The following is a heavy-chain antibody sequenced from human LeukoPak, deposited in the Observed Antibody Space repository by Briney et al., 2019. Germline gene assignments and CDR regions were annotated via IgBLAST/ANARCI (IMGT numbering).Heavy chain of an antibody. J-gene: IGHJ6*02. D-gene: IGHD2-2*01. V-gene: IGHV1-69*04. CDR3: ASCSSTSCYVWYVDYYYGMDV. CDR2: IIPILGIA. Sequence: GASVKVSCKASGGTCSSYAISWVRQAPGQGLEWMGRIIPILGIANYAQKFQGRVTITADKSTSAAYMELSSLRSEDTAVYYCASCSSTSCYVWYVDYYYGMDVWGQGTTVTVSS. CDR1: GGTCSSYA.